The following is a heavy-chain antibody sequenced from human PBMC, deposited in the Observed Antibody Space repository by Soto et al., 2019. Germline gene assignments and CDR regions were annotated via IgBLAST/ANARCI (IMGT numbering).Heavy chain of an antibody. CDR2: ISAYNGNT. J-gene: IGHJ2*01. CDR3: ARAVGFLEWLPFSPAYFDL. V-gene: IGHV1-18*01. D-gene: IGHD3-3*01. CDR1: GYTFTSYG. Sequence: QVQLVQSGAEVKKPGASVKVSCKASGYTFTSYGISWVRQAPGQGLEWMGWISAYNGNTNYAQKLQGRVIMTTDTSTSTAYMELRSLRSDDTAVYYCARAVGFLEWLPFSPAYFDLWGRGTLVTVSS.